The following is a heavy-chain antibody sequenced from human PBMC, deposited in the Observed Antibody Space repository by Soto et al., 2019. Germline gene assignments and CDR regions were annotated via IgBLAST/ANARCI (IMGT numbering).Heavy chain of an antibody. CDR3: ETVLPPFDP. J-gene: IGHJ5*02. V-gene: IGHV1-18*01. CDR2: INADNGNT. Sequence: ASAKLSCKASGYTFTSYGISWVQQAPGQGLEKMGWINADNGNTNYAQKLQGRVTMTTDTSSSTAYVELRSLSSDESPEYYCETVLPPFDPWRERTLVPVSS. CDR1: GYTFTSYG.